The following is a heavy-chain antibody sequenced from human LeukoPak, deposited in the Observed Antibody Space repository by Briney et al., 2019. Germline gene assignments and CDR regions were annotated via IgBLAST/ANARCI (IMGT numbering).Heavy chain of an antibody. J-gene: IGHJ5*02. CDR1: GVSISSGDYF. V-gene: IGHV4-30-4*08. CDR3: ARGAVGITMVRDEGWFDP. D-gene: IGHD3-10*01. Sequence: PSETLSLTCTVSGVSISSGDYFWTWIRQPPGKGLEWIGYIYNSGRTFYSPSLKSRVTMSLDTSKNQFSLNLSSVTAADTAVYYCARGAVGITMVRDEGWFDPWGQGTLVTVSS. CDR2: IYNSGRT.